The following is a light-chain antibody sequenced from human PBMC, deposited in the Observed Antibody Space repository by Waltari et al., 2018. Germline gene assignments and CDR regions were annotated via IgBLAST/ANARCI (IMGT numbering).Light chain of an antibody. V-gene: IGLV2-23*02. CDR1: RSDVGSYTL. Sequence: QSALTQPASVSGSPGQSITIPCTGTRSDVGSYTLVSWYQQRPGKAPQLMIYEVTKRPSEISNRFSGSKSGNTASLTISGLQAEDEADYYCCSFTLSRTYVFGSGTKVTVL. CDR2: EVT. J-gene: IGLJ1*01. CDR3: CSFTLSRTYV.